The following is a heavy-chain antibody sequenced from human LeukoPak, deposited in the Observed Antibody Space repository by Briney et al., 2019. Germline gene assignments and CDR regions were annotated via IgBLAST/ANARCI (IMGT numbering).Heavy chain of an antibody. CDR3: ARVGTTSDY. V-gene: IGHV3-74*01. J-gene: IGHJ4*02. Sequence: GGSLRLSCAASGNYWMHWVRQAPEKGLVWVSRINSDGSWTSYADSVKGRFTISKDNAKNSLYLQMNSLRVEDTAVYSCARVGTTSDYWGQGTLVTVSS. CDR2: INSDGSWT. D-gene: IGHD1-26*01. CDR1: GNYW.